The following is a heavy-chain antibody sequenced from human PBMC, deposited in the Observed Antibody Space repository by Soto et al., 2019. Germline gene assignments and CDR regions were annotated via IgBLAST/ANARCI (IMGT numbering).Heavy chain of an antibody. CDR3: ARLNYYGSGSYQDYFYFYALDV. D-gene: IGHD3-10*01. Sequence: ASVNVSCKTSGYTFSTYYINWVRQAPGQGLECMGWMNPNSGDTGSAQKFLGRLTMTRDSSIRTVYMELSSLSSEDTAVYYCARLNYYGSGSYQDYFYFYALDVWGQGTTVTVSS. V-gene: IGHV1-8*01. CDR1: GYTFSTYY. J-gene: IGHJ6*02. CDR2: MNPNSGDT.